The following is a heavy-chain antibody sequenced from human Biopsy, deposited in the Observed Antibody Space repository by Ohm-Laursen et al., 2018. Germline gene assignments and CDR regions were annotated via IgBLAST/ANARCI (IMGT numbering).Heavy chain of an antibody. CDR3: GNEVHGRDY. J-gene: IGHJ4*02. D-gene: IGHD2-15*01. V-gene: IGHV4-34*08. CDR1: GKTFSDYQ. CDR2: INQAGTT. Sequence: SDTLSLTWAVFGKTFSDYQWSWIRQPPGKGLEWIGQINQAGTTNYSPSLKSRVSISADASKYEFSLRLTSVTAADTAVYLCGNEVHGRDYWGLGAQVTVSS.